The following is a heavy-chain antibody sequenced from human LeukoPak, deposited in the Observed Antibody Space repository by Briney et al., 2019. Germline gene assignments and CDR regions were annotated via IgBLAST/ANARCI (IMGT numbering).Heavy chain of an antibody. CDR2: INHSGST. CDR3: AREGSSGWLY. V-gene: IGHV4-34*01. CDR1: GVSFSGYY. J-gene: IGHJ4*02. Sequence: SETLSLTCAVYGVSFSGYYWSWIRQPPGKGLEWIGEINHSGSTNYNPSLKSRVTISVDTSKNQFSLKLSSVTAADTAVYYCAREGSSGWLYWGQGTLVTVSS. D-gene: IGHD6-19*01.